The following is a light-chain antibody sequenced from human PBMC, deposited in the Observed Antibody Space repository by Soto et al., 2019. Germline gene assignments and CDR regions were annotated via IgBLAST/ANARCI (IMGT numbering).Light chain of an antibody. CDR2: GAS. CDR1: QSVSSSY. V-gene: IGKV3-20*01. Sequence: EIVLTQSPGTLSLSPGERATLSCRASQSVSSSYLSGYQQKPGQAPRLLIYGASSRASGIPDRFSGSGSGTDFTRTIIRLEHEDFRVYYCQQYSSSPRITFGPGTKVDIK. CDR3: QQYSSSPRIT. J-gene: IGKJ3*01.